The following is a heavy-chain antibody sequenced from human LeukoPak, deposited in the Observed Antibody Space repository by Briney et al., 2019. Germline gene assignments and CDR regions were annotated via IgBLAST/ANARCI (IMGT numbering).Heavy chain of an antibody. CDR3: ASGQDSSGYYRIYDY. V-gene: IGHV3-30-3*01. CDR1: GFTFSSYA. D-gene: IGHD3-22*01. CDR2: ISYDGSNK. Sequence: WGSLRLSCAASGFTFSSYAMHWVRQAPGKGLEWVAVISYDGSNKYYADSVKGRFTISRDNSKNTLYLQMNSLRAEDTAVYYCASGQDSSGYYRIYDYWGQGTLVTVSS. J-gene: IGHJ4*02.